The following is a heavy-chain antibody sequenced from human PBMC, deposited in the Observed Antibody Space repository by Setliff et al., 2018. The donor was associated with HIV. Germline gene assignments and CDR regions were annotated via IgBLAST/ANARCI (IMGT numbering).Heavy chain of an antibody. CDR1: GGTFSSYA. V-gene: IGHV1-69*06. Sequence: SVKVSCKASGGTFSSYAISWVRQAPGQGLEWMGRIIPIFGTTNYAQKFQGRVTITADKSTTTAYMDLSSLRSEDTAVYYCARDRSNYVGLDAFDIWGQGTMVTV. CDR3: ARDRSNYVGLDAFDI. D-gene: IGHD4-4*01. J-gene: IGHJ3*02. CDR2: IIPIFGTT.